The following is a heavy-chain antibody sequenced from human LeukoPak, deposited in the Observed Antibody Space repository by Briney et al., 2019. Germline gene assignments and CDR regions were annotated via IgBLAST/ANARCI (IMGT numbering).Heavy chain of an antibody. J-gene: IGHJ4*02. V-gene: IGHV3-7*05. CDR3: ARDRGYFDN. Sequence: GGSLRLSCAASGFTFSNYWMSWVRQAPGKGLEWVADIKQDATQKYYVDSVEGRFTISRDNAKNSLYLQMNSLRVEDTAVYYCARDRGYFDNWGQGTLVTVSS. CDR1: GFTFSNYW. CDR2: IKQDATQK.